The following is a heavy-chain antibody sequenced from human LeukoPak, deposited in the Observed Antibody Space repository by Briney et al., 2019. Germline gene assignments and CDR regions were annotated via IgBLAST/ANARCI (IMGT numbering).Heavy chain of an antibody. CDR2: IYSGGST. CDR3: AREIRGYYYDSSGVFDY. CDR1: GGSISSGGYS. J-gene: IGHJ4*02. V-gene: IGHV3-53*01. D-gene: IGHD3-22*01. Sequence: LSLTCAVSGGSISSGGYSWSWVRQAPGKGLEWVSVIYSGGSTYYADSVKGRFTISRDNSKNTLYLQMNSLRAEDTAVYYCAREIRGYYYDSSGVFDYWGQGTLVTVSS.